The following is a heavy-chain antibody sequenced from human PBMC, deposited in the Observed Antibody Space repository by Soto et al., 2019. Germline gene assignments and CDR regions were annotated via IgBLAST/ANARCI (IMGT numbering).Heavy chain of an antibody. CDR1: GFTFSSYA. J-gene: IGHJ4*02. D-gene: IGHD6-6*01. CDR3: AKVRAAFSSSSSFDY. V-gene: IGHV3-23*01. Sequence: GSLRLSCAASGFTFSSYAMSWVRQAPGKGLEWVSAISGSGGSTYYADSVKGRFTISRDNSKNTLYLQMNSLRAEDTAVYYCAKVRAAFSSSSSFDYWGQGTLVTVSS. CDR2: ISGSGGST.